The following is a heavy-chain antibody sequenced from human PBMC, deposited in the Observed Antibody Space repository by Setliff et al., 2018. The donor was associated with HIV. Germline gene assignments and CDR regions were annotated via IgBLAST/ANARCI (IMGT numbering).Heavy chain of an antibody. Sequence: GASVKVSCKPSGYTFTNYDINWVRQAAGQGLEWMGWIRPNGGTTKYAPKFQGRVTLTRDTANTTVYMDLGSLTSDDTAIYYCAKGGGSYCGGGSCPPYRFDPWGQGTLVTVSS. V-gene: IGHV1-2*02. CDR1: GYTFTNYD. D-gene: IGHD2-15*01. CDR2: IRPNGGTT. J-gene: IGHJ5*02. CDR3: AKGGGSYCGGGSCPPYRFDP.